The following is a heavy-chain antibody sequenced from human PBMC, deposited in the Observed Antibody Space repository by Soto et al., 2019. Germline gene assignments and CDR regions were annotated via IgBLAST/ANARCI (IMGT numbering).Heavy chain of an antibody. CDR2: IIPIFGTA. Sequence: ASVKVSCKDSVGTFSSYAISWVRQAPGQGLEWMGGIIPIFGTANYAQKFQGRVTITADESTSTAYMELSSLRSEDTAVYYCARDLWNIVVSISQDAFDIWGQGTMVTVSS. CDR1: VGTFSSYA. CDR3: ARDLWNIVVSISQDAFDI. D-gene: IGHD2-15*01. J-gene: IGHJ3*02. V-gene: IGHV1-69*13.